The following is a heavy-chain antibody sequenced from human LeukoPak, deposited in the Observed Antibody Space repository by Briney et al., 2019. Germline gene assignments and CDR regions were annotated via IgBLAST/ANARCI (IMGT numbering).Heavy chain of an antibody. CDR2: ISGSGVSI. Sequence: GGSLRLSCAASGFTFDDYAMHWVRQAPGKGLEWVSSISGSGVSIYYADSVKGRFTISRDNSKNTVHLQMNSLRAEDTAVYYCATLRYFDWLSAGDFWGQGTLVTVSS. D-gene: IGHD3-9*01. CDR1: GFTFDDYA. CDR3: ATLRYFDWLSAGDF. J-gene: IGHJ4*02. V-gene: IGHV3-23*01.